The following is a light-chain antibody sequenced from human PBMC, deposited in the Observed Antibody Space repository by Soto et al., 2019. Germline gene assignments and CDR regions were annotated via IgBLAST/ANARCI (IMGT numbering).Light chain of an antibody. Sequence: EILMTQSPATLSVSPGERVTLSCWASQSVISNLAWYRQKPGHTPTLLIYSASTRVTGTPARFSGSGSGTNFTLTITSLQSEDFAVYYCQQYYTWPRGTFGQGTKVEIK. V-gene: IGKV3-15*01. CDR3: QQYYTWPRGT. J-gene: IGKJ1*01. CDR1: QSVISN. CDR2: SAS.